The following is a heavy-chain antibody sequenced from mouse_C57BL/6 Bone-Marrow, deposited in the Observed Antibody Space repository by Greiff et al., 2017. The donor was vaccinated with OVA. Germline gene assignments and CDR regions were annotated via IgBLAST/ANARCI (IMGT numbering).Heavy chain of an antibody. V-gene: IGHV5-6*02. CDR1: GFTFSSYG. Sequence: DVKLVESGGDLVKPGGSLKLSCAASGFTFSSYGMSWVRQTPDKRLEWVATISSGGSYTYYPDSVKGRFTISRDNAKNTLYLQMSSLKSEDTAMYYCARDTTVVAHWYFDVWGTGTTVTVSS. CDR2: ISSGGSYT. J-gene: IGHJ1*03. CDR3: ARDTTVVAHWYFDV. D-gene: IGHD1-1*01.